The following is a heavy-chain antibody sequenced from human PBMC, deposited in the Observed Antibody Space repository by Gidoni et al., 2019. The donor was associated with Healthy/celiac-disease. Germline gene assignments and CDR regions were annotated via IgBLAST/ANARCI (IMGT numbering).Heavy chain of an antibody. CDR1: GGSVSSGSYY. CDR3: ARDSYGNMADY. CDR2: IYYSGST. D-gene: IGHD5-18*01. V-gene: IGHV4-61*01. J-gene: IGHJ4*02. Sequence: QVQLQESGPGLVKPSETLSLTCTVSGGSVSSGSYYWSWIRQPPGKGLEWIGYIYYSGSTNCNPSLKSRVTISVDTSKNQFSLKLSSVTAADTAVYYCARDSYGNMADYWGQGTLVTVSS.